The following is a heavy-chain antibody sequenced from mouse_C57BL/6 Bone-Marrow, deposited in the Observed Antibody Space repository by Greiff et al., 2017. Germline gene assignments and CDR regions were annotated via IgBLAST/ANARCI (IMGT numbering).Heavy chain of an antibody. V-gene: IGHV3-6*01. J-gene: IGHJ3*01. Sequence: VQLKESGPGLVKPSQSLSLTCSVTGYSITSGYYWNWIRQFPGNKLEWMGYISYDGSNNYNPSLKNRISITRDTSKNQFFLKLNSVTTEDTATYYCARDENYSNLFAYWGQGTLVTVSA. CDR1: GYSITSGYY. CDR3: ARDENYSNLFAY. CDR2: ISYDGSN. D-gene: IGHD2-5*01.